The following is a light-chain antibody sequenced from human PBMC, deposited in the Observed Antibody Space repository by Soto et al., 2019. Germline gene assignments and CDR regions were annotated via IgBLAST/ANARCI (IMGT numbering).Light chain of an antibody. J-gene: IGLJ7*01. CDR3: AAWDDGLNGPL. CDR1: SSNIGTSP. Sequence: QSVLTQPPSASGTPGQRVTISCSGSSSNIGTSPVNWYQQLPGTAPKLLIYSNNQRPSGVPDRFSGSKSGTSASLAISGLQSEDEADYYCAAWDDGLNGPLFGGGTQLTVL. CDR2: SNN. V-gene: IGLV1-44*01.